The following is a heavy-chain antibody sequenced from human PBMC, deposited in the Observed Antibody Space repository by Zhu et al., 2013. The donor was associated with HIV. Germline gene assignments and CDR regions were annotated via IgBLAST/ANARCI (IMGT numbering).Heavy chain of an antibody. CDR1: GYTFTSYD. J-gene: IGHJ6*02. CDR2: MNPNSGNT. CDR3: VVGATSFYYYYGMDV. D-gene: IGHD1-26*01. Sequence: QVQLVQSGAEVKKPGASVKVSCKASGYTFTSYDINWVRQATGQGLEWMGWMNPNSGNTGYAQKFQGRVTMTRNTSISTAYMELSSLRSEDTAVYYCVVGATSFYYYYGMDVWGQGTTVTVSS. V-gene: IGHV1-8*01.